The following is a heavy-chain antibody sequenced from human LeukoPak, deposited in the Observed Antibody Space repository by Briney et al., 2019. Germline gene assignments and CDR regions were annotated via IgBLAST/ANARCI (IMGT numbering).Heavy chain of an antibody. CDR1: GDSISSYY. D-gene: IGHD5-18*01. V-gene: IGHV4-59*08. CDR2: IYYSGST. CDR3: ARHQMRYSYGTLFDY. Sequence: SETLSLTCTVSGDSISSYYWSWIRQPPGKGLEWVGFIYYSGSTYYNPSLKSRVTISVDTSKNQFSLRLSSVTATDTAEYFCARHQMRYSYGTLFDYRGQGTLVTVSS. J-gene: IGHJ4*02.